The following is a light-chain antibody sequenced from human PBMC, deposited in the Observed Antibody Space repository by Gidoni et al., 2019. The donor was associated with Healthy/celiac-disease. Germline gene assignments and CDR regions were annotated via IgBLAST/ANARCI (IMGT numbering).Light chain of an antibody. CDR1: QSVSSN. V-gene: IGKV3-15*01. CDR3: QQYNNWPVT. CDR2: GAS. Sequence: EIGMTQSPATLSVYPGERATLSCRASQSVSSNLAWYQQKPGQAPRLLIYGASTRATGIPARFSGIGSGTEFTLTISSLQSEDFAVYYCQQYNNWPVTFGPGTKVDIK. J-gene: IGKJ3*01.